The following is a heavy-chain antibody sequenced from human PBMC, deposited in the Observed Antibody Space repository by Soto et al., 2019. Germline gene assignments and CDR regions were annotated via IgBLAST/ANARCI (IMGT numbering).Heavy chain of an antibody. Sequence: QVQLVESWGGVVQPGRSLRLSCAASGFTFSSYAMHWVRQAPGKGLEWVAVISYDGSNKYYADSVKGRFTISRDNSKNTLYLQMNSLRAEDTAVYYCARWDNWNYSDAFDIWGQGTMVTVSS. D-gene: IGHD1-7*01. CDR1: GFTFSSYA. CDR2: ISYDGSNK. J-gene: IGHJ3*02. CDR3: ARWDNWNYSDAFDI. V-gene: IGHV3-30-3*01.